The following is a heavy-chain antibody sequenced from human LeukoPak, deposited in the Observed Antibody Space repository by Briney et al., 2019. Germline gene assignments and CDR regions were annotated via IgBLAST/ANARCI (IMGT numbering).Heavy chain of an antibody. CDR3: ATGGSSSFYYYYYMDV. D-gene: IGHD6-6*01. V-gene: IGHV1-8*01. J-gene: IGHJ6*03. CDR2: INPHSGNT. CDR1: GYTFTSYD. Sequence: ASVKVSCKASGYTFTSYDINWVRQATGQGLYWMGWINPHSGNTGYAQKFQGRVTMTRNTSISTAYMELSSLRSEDTAVYYCATGGSSSFYYYYYMDVWGKGNTVTVSS.